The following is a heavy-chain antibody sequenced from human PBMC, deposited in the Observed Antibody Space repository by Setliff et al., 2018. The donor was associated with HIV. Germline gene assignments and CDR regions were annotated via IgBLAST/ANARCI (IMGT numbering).Heavy chain of an antibody. CDR2: MNPNTGVS. J-gene: IGHJ6*04. V-gene: IGHV1-8*01. CDR1: GHTFANVD. Sequence: ASVKVSCKASGHTFANVDIHWLRRATGQGLEWMGWMNPNTGVSGYALKFQARVTMTRDTSISTAYMELSSLTSEDTAVYYCARGKGVGGVVITGGLDVWGKGTTVTVLL. CDR3: ARGKGVGGVVITGGLDV. D-gene: IGHD3-10*01.